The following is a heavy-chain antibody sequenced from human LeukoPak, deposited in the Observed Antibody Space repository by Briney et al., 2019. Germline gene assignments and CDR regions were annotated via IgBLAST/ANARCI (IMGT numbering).Heavy chain of an antibody. CDR3: ARDIVVVVAAKGALDP. CDR2: IIPILGIA. CDR1: GYTFTSYG. Sequence: ASVKVSCKASGYTFTSYGISWVRQAPGQGLEWMGRIIPILGIANYAQKFQGRVTITADKSTSTAYMELSSLRSEDTAVYYCARDIVVVVAAKGALDPWGQGTLVTVSS. V-gene: IGHV1-69*04. J-gene: IGHJ5*02. D-gene: IGHD2-15*01.